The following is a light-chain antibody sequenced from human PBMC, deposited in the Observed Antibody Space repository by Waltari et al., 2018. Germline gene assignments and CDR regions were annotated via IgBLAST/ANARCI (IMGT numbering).Light chain of an antibody. J-gene: IGKJ2*03. CDR2: GAS. V-gene: IGKV3-20*01. Sequence: EIVFTQSPGTLSLSPGERATLSCRASQSFSSSYLAWYQQKPGQAPRLLIYGASSRATGIPDRFSGSGSGTDFTLTISRLEPEDFAVYYCQQYGGSSSFGQGTKLEVK. CDR1: QSFSSSY. CDR3: QQYGGSSS.